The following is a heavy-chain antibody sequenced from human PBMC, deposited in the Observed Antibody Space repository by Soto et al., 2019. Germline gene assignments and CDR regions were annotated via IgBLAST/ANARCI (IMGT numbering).Heavy chain of an antibody. D-gene: IGHD6-19*01. CDR2: IYHSGST. V-gene: IGHV4-4*02. CDR1: GGSISSSNW. J-gene: IGHJ3*02. CDR3: ARVRVIAVAGTGDAFDI. Sequence: PSETLSLTCAVSGGSISSSNWWSWVRQPPGKGLEWIGEIYHSGSTNYNPSLKGRVTISVDKSKNQFSLKLSSVTAADTAVYYCARVRVIAVAGTGDAFDIWGQGTMVTVSS.